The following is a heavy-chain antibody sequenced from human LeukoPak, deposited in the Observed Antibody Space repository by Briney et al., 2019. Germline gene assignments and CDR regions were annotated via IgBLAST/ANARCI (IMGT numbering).Heavy chain of an antibody. CDR1: GFTFSSYW. V-gene: IGHV3-7*01. CDR2: IKQDGSEK. Sequence: GRSLRLSCAASGFTFSSYWMSWVRQAPGKGLEWVANIKQDGSEKYYVDSVKGRFTISRDNAKNSLYLQMNSLRAEDTAVYYCARDRGSYSWYFDLWGRGTLVTVSS. CDR3: ARDRGSYSWYFDL. D-gene: IGHD2-15*01. J-gene: IGHJ2*01.